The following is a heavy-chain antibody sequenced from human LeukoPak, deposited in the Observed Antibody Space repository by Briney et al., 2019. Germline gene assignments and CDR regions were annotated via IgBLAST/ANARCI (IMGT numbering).Heavy chain of an antibody. J-gene: IGHJ4*02. CDR1: GFTFSNYN. CDR2: ITLSRTTI. CDR3: ARETPYSSSWTDFDY. D-gene: IGHD6-13*01. V-gene: IGHV3-48*01. Sequence: GGPLRLSCAASGFTFSNYNMHWVRQAPGKGLEWISYITLSRTTIYYADSVKGRFTISRDNAKNSLYLQMNSLRAEDTAMYFRARETPYSSSWTDFDYWGQGTLVTVSS.